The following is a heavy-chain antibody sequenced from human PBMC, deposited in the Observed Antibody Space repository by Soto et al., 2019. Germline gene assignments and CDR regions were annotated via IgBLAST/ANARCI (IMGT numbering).Heavy chain of an antibody. CDR2: ISESGDST. D-gene: IGHD3-22*01. J-gene: IGHJ4*02. CDR3: AKSMIKGWTKGLYDH. V-gene: IGHV3-23*01. CDR1: GFTFSSYA. Sequence: EVQLLDSGGRLVQPGGSLRLSCAASGFTFSSYAMSWVRQAPGKGLEWVSSISESGDSTSYAESVRGRFTISRDDSKNTLYLPMNRLRAEDTAVYSCAKSMIKGWTKGLYDHWGQGTLVTVSS.